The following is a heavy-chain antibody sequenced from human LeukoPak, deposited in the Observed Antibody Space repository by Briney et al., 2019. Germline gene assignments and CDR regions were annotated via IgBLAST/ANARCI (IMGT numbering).Heavy chain of an antibody. CDR3: ASGPPLGYCTNGVCYQ. CDR2: IYYSGST. D-gene: IGHD2-8*01. J-gene: IGHJ4*02. CDR1: GGSISSSSYC. V-gene: IGHV4-39*07. Sequence: PSETLSLTCTVSGGSISSSSYCWGWIRQPPGKGLEWIGSIYYSGSTYYNPSLKSRVTISVDTSKNQFSLKLSSVTAADTAVYYCASGPPLGYCTNGVCYQWGQGTLVTVSS.